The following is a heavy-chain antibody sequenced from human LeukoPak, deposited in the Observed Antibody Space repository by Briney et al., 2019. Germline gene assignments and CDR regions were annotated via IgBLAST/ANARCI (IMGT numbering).Heavy chain of an antibody. CDR3: AKIPGLLPYFGY. CDR1: GFTFSSYA. CDR2: ISGSGGST. J-gene: IGHJ4*02. D-gene: IGHD2/OR15-2a*01. V-gene: IGHV3-23*01. Sequence: GGSLRLSCAASGFTFSSYAMSWVRQAPGKGLEWVSAISGSGGSTYYADSVKGRFTISRDNSKNTLYLQMNSLRAEDTAIYYCAKIPGLLPYFGYWGQGTLVTVSS.